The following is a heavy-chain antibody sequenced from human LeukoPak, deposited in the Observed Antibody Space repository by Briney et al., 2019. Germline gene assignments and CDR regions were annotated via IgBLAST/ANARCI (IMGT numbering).Heavy chain of an antibody. J-gene: IGHJ4*02. Sequence: GGSLRLYCAASGFSFTAYAMSWFRQAPGKGLEWVANIHDDGTVKNYVDSVKGRFTISRDDARNSVSLQLTRLRADDTALYYCARGRGWVDHWGQGTLVTVSS. CDR2: IHDDGTVK. V-gene: IGHV3-7*01. CDR1: GFSFTAYA. CDR3: ARGRGWVDH. D-gene: IGHD3-16*01.